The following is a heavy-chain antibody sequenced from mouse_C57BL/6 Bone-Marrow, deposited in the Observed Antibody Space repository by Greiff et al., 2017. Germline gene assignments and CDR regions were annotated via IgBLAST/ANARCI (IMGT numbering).Heavy chain of an antibody. Sequence: EVQGVESGGGLVQPGGSLKLSCAASGFTFSDYYMYWVRQTPEKRLEWVAYISNGGGSTYYPDTVKGRFTISRDNAKNTLYLQMSRLKSEDTAMYYCARRQYDDYDGNWYFDVWGTGTTVTVSS. CDR1: GFTFSDYY. CDR3: ARRQYDDYDGNWYFDV. D-gene: IGHD2-4*01. J-gene: IGHJ1*03. CDR2: ISNGGGST. V-gene: IGHV5-12*01.